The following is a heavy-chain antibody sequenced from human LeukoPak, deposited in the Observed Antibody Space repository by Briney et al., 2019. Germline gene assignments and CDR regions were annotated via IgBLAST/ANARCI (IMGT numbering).Heavy chain of an antibody. V-gene: IGHV4-30-4*07. J-gene: IGHJ5*02. CDR3: ARVVAAAGNNWFDP. D-gene: IGHD6-13*01. CDR2: IHDSGST. CDR1: GDSISSGGYS. Sequence: SETLSLTCAVSGDSISSGGYSWSWIRQTPGKGLEWIAYIHDSGSTYNNPSLKTRLSISIDTSKNQFSLKLNSVTAADTAVYYCARVVAAAGNNWFDPWGQGTLVTVSS.